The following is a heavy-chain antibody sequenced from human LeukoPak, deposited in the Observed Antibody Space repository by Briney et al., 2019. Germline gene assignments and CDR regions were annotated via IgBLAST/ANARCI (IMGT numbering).Heavy chain of an antibody. D-gene: IGHD4-11*01. V-gene: IGHV3-23*01. J-gene: IGHJ4*02. CDR2: ISNSGDT. CDR3: AKPPYSSYVVPTV. Sequence: PGGSLRLSCAASGFTFSTYAMTWVRQAPGKGLEWVSVISNSGDTYYADSVKGRFTVSRDNSKNTLYLEVNIPRAEDTAVYYCAKPPYSSYVVPTVWGQGTLVTVSP. CDR1: GFTFSTYA.